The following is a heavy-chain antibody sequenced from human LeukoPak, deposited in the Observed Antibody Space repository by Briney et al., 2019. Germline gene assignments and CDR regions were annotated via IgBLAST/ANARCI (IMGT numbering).Heavy chain of an antibody. CDR1: GFTFRNYW. V-gene: IGHV3-74*01. CDR3: ARGGFGIVVVSAIDY. Sequence: GGSLRLSCAASGFTFRNYWMHWVRQAPGKGLVWVSRINSDGSSTTYADSVKGRFTMSRDNAKNTLYLQMNSLRAEDTAVYYCARGGFGIVVVSAIDYWDQGTLVTVSS. D-gene: IGHD2-21*01. CDR2: INSDGSST. J-gene: IGHJ4*02.